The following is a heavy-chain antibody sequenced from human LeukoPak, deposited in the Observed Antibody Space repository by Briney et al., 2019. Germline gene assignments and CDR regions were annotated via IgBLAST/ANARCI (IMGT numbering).Heavy chain of an antibody. J-gene: IGHJ4*02. D-gene: IGHD3-3*01. CDR1: GYTFTGYY. CDR3: ARDFLDFWSGYDY. V-gene: IGHV1-2*02. CDR2: INPKSGGT. Sequence: ASVKVSCKASGYTFTGYYIHWVRQVPGQGLEWMGWINPKSGGTDYAQKFRGRVTVTRDTSISTAYMDLTRLRFDDTAVYYCARDFLDFWSGYDYWGQGTLVTVSS.